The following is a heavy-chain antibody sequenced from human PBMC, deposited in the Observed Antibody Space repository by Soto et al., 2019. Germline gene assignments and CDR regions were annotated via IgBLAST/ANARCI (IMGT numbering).Heavy chain of an antibody. J-gene: IGHJ6*02. V-gene: IGHV4-39*01. CDR1: GGSISSSSYY. CDR3: ARHGGSGYDYYYYGMDV. Sequence: SETLSLTCTVSGGSISSSSYYWGWIRQPPGKGLEWIGSIYYSGSTYYNPSLKSRVTISVDTSKNQFSLKLSSVTAADTAVYYCARHGGSGYDYYYYGMDVWGQGTTVTVSS. CDR2: IYYSGST. D-gene: IGHD5-12*01.